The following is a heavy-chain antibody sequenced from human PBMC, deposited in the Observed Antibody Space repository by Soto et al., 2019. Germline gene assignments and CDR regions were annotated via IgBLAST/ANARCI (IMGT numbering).Heavy chain of an antibody. CDR3: ATVAVGWWYLNDAFDI. Sequence: VASVKVSCKASGYTFTSYYMHWVRQAPGQGLEWMGIINPSGGSTSYAQKFQGRVTMTRDTSTSTVYMELSSLRSGDTAVYYCATVAVGWWYLNDAFDIWGQGTMVTVSS. CDR1: GYTFTSYY. V-gene: IGHV1-46*03. CDR2: INPSGGST. D-gene: IGHD2-15*01. J-gene: IGHJ3*02.